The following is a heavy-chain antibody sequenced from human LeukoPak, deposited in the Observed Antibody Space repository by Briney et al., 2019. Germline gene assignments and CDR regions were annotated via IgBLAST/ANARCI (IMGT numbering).Heavy chain of an antibody. D-gene: IGHD2-15*01. CDR1: GFTFSSYW. V-gene: IGHV3-74*01. Sequence: PGRSLRLSCAASGFTFSSYWMHWVRQAPGKGLVWVSRINSDGSSTSYADSVKGRFTISRDNAKNTLYLQMNSLRAEDTAVYYCASLGYCSGGSCDYWGQGTLVTVSS. CDR3: ASLGYCSGGSCDY. CDR2: INSDGSST. J-gene: IGHJ4*02.